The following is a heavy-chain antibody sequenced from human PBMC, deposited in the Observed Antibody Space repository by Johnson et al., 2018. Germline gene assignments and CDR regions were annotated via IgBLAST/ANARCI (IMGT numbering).Heavy chain of an antibody. CDR1: GFSFSSYW. CDR2: IRQGGREK. V-gene: IGHV3-7*01. CDR3: ARDGILEGYYYGMDV. Sequence: EVQLLESGGGLVQPGGSLRLSCTASGFSFSSYWMSWVRQAPGKGLEWVANIRQGGREKYYVDSVKGRFTISRDNAKNSLYLEMNSLRAEDTAVYYCARDGILEGYYYGMDVWGQGTTVTVSS. J-gene: IGHJ6*02. D-gene: IGHD3-3*01.